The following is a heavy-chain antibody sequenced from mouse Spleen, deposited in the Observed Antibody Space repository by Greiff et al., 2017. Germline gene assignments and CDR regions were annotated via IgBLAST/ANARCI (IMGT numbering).Heavy chain of an antibody. CDR3: TRGTTMITLYAMDY. V-gene: IGHV1S81*02. Sequence: QVQLKESGAELVKPGASVKLSCKASGYTFTSYYMYWVKQRPGQGLEWIGEINPSNGGTNFNEKFKSKATLTVDKSSSTAYMQLSSLTSEDSAVYYCTRGTTMITLYAMDYWGQGTSVTVSS. CDR2: INPSNGGT. J-gene: IGHJ4*01. D-gene: IGHD2-4*01. CDR1: GYTFTSYY.